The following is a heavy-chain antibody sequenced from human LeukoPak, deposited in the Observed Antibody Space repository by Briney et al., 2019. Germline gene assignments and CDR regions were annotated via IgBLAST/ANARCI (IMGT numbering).Heavy chain of an antibody. CDR1: GFTFSSYW. D-gene: IGHD3-9*01. J-gene: IGHJ6*03. Sequence: GGSLRLSCAASGFTFSSYWMSWVRQAPGKGLEWVANIKQDGSEKYYVDSVKGRFTISRDNAKNSLYLQMNSLRAEDTAVYYCATSLKGGYYDILTLQGYYYMDVWGNGTTVTVSS. CDR3: ATSLKGGYYDILTLQGYYYMDV. V-gene: IGHV3-7*01. CDR2: IKQDGSEK.